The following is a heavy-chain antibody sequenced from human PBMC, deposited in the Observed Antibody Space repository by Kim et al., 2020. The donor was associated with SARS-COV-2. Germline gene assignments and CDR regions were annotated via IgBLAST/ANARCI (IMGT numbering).Heavy chain of an antibody. V-gene: IGHV4-39*07. CDR1: GGSIISTSYY. CDR3: ARICGFPHYNISTDAFDI. Sequence: SETLSLTCTVSGGSIISTSYYWGWIRQPPGKGLEWIGSLYYSGSTYYNPALKSRVTISVDTSKSQFSLKLSSVTAADTAVYYCARICGFPHYNISTDAFDIWGQGTMVTVSS. J-gene: IGHJ3*02. CDR2: LYYSGST. D-gene: IGHD3-22*01.